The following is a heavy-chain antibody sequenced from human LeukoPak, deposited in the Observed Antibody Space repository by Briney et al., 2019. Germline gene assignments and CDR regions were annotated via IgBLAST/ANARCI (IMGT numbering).Heavy chain of an antibody. CDR3: VRDGGVSGYDLLDY. CDR1: GFSFISYG. V-gene: IGHV3-30*03. D-gene: IGHD5-12*01. Sequence: PGGSLRPSCAASGFSFISYGMHWVCQAPGKGLEWVGVISDDGRRKDYADSVKGRFTISRDNSKDTLYLQMNSLRAEDTAVYYCVRDGGVSGYDLLDYWGQGTLVTVSS. CDR2: ISDDGRRK. J-gene: IGHJ4*02.